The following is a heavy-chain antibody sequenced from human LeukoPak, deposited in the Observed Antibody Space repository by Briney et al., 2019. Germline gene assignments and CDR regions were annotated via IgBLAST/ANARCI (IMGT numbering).Heavy chain of an antibody. V-gene: IGHV3-30*02. CDR3: ARIRGGRWEPKDLGAFDI. D-gene: IGHD1-14*01. CDR1: GFTFSTYG. CDR2: IRNDGNTK. J-gene: IGHJ3*02. Sequence: PGGSLRLSCAASGFTFSTYGMHWVRRAPGQGMEWVAFIRNDGNTKYYADSVKGRFTISRDNSKNTLYLQMNSLRVEDTAVYYCARIRGGRWEPKDLGAFDIWGQGTMVTVSS.